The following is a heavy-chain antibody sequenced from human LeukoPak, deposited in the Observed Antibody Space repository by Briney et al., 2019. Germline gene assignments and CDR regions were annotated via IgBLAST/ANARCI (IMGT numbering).Heavy chain of an antibody. CDR1: GGTFSSYA. CDR2: SIPIFGTA. V-gene: IGHV1-69*13. Sequence: SVNVSCKASGGTFSSYAISWVRHAPVQGLEWMGGSIPIFGTANYAQKSQGRVTITADESASTAYMELSSLRSEDTAVYYCAQGRDYGGNYDYWGQGTLVTVSS. CDR3: AQGRDYGGNYDY. D-gene: IGHD4-23*01. J-gene: IGHJ4*02.